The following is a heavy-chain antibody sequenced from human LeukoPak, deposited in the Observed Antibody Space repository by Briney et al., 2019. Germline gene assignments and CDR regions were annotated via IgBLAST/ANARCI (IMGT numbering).Heavy chain of an antibody. Sequence: SVTVSCTASGYTFTTYSMHWVRQAPGRGREGMGLIDPAGGGTTYAQKFQGRVTMTRDTSTTTVYMELSSLRSEDTAVYYCARAPDGTTVTATPLDVWGQGTTVTVSS. CDR2: IDPAGGGT. CDR1: GYTFTTYS. V-gene: IGHV1-46*01. D-gene: IGHD4-17*01. CDR3: ARAPDGTTVTATPLDV. J-gene: IGHJ6*02.